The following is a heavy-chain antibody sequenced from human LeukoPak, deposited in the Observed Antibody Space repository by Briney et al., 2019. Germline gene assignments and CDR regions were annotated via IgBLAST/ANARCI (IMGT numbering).Heavy chain of an antibody. CDR1: GYTFTSYG. J-gene: IGHJ4*02. CDR3: AKGAETYYYGSGSYSGYFDY. Sequence: ASVKVSCKASGYTFTSYGISWVRQAPGQGLEWMGWISAYNGNTNYAQKLQGRVTMTTDTSTSTAYMELRSLRSDDTAVYYCAKGAETYYYGSGSYSGYFDYWGQGTLVTVSS. V-gene: IGHV1-18*01. CDR2: ISAYNGNT. D-gene: IGHD3-10*01.